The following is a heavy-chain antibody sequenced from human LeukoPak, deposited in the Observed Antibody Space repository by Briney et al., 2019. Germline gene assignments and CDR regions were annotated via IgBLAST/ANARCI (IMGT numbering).Heavy chain of an antibody. J-gene: IGHJ4*02. CDR3: AKDVAAAGMGY. CDR1: GFTFTSYG. V-gene: IGHV3-30*02. CDR2: IRYDGSNK. Sequence: PGGSLRLSCAASGFTFTSYGMHWVRQAPGKGLEWVAFIRYDGSNKYYADSVKGRFTISRDNSKTISRDNSKNTLYLQMNSLRAEDTAVYYCAKDVAAAGMGYWGQGTLVTVSS. D-gene: IGHD6-13*01.